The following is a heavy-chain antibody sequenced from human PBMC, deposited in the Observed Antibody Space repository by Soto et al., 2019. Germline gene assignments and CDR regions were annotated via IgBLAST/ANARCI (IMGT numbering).Heavy chain of an antibody. CDR3: ARQITDGAFDI. V-gene: IGHV1-2*04. J-gene: IGHJ3*02. Sequence: ASVKVSCKASGYTFTGYYMHWVRQAPGQGLEWMGWINPDSGGTNYAQKFQGWVTMTRDTSISTAYMELSRLRSDDTAVYYCARQITDGAFDIWGQGTMVTVSS. D-gene: IGHD2-8*02. CDR1: GYTFTGYY. CDR2: INPDSGGT.